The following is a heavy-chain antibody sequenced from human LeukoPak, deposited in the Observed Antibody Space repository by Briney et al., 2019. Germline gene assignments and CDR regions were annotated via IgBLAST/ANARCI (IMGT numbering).Heavy chain of an antibody. V-gene: IGHV1-8*01. CDR3: ARGEDSYGNDY. J-gene: IGHJ4*02. D-gene: IGHD5-18*01. CDR1: GYTFTSSD. CDR2: MNPNSGNT. Sequence: GASVKVSCKASGYTFTSSDFNWVRQATGQGLEWMGWMNPNSGNTGYAQKFQGRVTMTRSTSISTAYMELSSLRSEDTAVYYCARGEDSYGNDYWGQGTLVTVSS.